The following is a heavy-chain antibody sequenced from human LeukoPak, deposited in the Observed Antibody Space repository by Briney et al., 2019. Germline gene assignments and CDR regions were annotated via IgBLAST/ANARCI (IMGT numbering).Heavy chain of an antibody. CDR2: IYYSGST. V-gene: IGHV4-59*08. D-gene: IGHD6-13*01. CDR3: ARSIAAAGFLDY. Sequence: SETLSLTCTASGGSISSYYWSWIRQPPGKGLEWIGYIYYSGSTNYNPSLKSRVTISVDTSKNQFSLKLSSVTAADTAVYYCARSIAAAGFLDYWGQGTLVTVSS. J-gene: IGHJ4*02. CDR1: GGSISSYY.